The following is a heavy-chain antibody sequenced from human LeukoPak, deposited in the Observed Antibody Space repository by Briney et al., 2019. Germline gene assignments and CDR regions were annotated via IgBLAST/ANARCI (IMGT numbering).Heavy chain of an antibody. D-gene: IGHD3-9*01. CDR3: ARCPRQGTGKRNYYYYGMDV. CDR1: GGSISGGGYY. Sequence: SETLSLTCTVSGGSISGGGYYWSWIRQHPGKGLEWIGYIYYSGSTYYNPSLKSRVTISVDTSKNQFSLKLSSVTAADTAVYYCARCPRQGTGKRNYYYYGMDVWGQGTTVTVSS. J-gene: IGHJ6*02. CDR2: IYYSGST. V-gene: IGHV4-31*03.